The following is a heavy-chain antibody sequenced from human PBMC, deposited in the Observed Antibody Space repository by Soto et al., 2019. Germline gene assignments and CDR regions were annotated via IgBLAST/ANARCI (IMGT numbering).Heavy chain of an antibody. CDR3: AKSPGMYYYDSSGYYHYDY. Sequence: GGSLRLSCAASGFTFSSYAMSLARQAPEKGLEWVSAISGSGVSTYYADYVKGRFTISRDNSKNTLYLQMNSLRAEDTAVYYCAKSPGMYYYDSSGYYHYDYWGQGTLVTVSS. CDR2: ISGSGVST. CDR1: GFTFSSYA. V-gene: IGHV3-23*01. D-gene: IGHD3-22*01. J-gene: IGHJ4*02.